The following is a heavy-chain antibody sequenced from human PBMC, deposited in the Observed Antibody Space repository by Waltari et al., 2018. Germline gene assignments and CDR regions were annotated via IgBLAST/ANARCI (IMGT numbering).Heavy chain of an antibody. CDR1: GFTFSSYS. CDR2: ISSSSSTI. Sequence: VQLVESGGGLVQPGGSLRLSCAASGFTFSSYSMNWVRQAPGKGLEWVSYISSSSSTIYYADSVKGRFTISRDNAKNSLYLQMNSLRAEDTAVYYCARDLQTVTTLYYFDYWGQGTLVTVSS. D-gene: IGHD4-17*01. CDR3: ARDLQTVTTLYYFDY. J-gene: IGHJ4*02. V-gene: IGHV3-48*01.